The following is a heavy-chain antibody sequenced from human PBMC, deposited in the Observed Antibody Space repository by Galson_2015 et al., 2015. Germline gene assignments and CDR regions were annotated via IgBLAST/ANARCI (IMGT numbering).Heavy chain of an antibody. Sequence: SLRLSCAASGFTFSGYGMHWVRQAPGKGLEWVAVIWYDGSNKYYADSVKGRFTISRDNSKSTLYLQMNSLRAEDTAIFYRARGAGLLGMDYFDYWGQGTLVTVSS. CDR2: IWYDGSNK. D-gene: IGHD3-16*01. V-gene: IGHV3-33*08. CDR3: ARGAGLLGMDYFDY. J-gene: IGHJ4*02. CDR1: GFTFSGYG.